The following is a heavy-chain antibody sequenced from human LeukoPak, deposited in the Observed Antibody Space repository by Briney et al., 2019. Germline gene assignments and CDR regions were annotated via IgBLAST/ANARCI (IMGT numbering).Heavy chain of an antibody. CDR3: ARVSDGWAYFDY. CDR2: ISYDGSNK. J-gene: IGHJ4*02. Sequence: GGSLRLSCAASGFTFSSYPMHWVRQAPGKGLEWVAVISYDGSNKYYADSVKGRFTISRDNSKNTLYLQMNSLRAEDTAVYYCARVSDGWAYFDYWGQGTLVTVSS. D-gene: IGHD5-24*01. CDR1: GFTFSSYP. V-gene: IGHV3-30-3*01.